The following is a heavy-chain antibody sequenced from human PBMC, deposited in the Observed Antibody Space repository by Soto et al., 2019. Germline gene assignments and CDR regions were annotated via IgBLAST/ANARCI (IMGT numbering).Heavy chain of an antibody. CDR2: ISYDGSNK. CDR1: GFTSSSYG. Sequence: PGGSLRLSCAASGFTSSSYGMHWVRQAPGKGLEWVAVISYDGSNKYYADSVKGRFTISRDNSKNTLYLQMNSLRAEDTAVYYCAKERVRFGSSWYYFDYWGQGTLVTVSS. J-gene: IGHJ4*02. CDR3: AKERVRFGSSWYYFDY. V-gene: IGHV3-30*18. D-gene: IGHD6-13*01.